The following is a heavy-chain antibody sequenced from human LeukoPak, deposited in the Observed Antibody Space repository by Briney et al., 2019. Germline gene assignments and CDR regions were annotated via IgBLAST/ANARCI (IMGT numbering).Heavy chain of an antibody. CDR3: ARPRDSGWSKTWDY. CDR1: GFTFSSYW. CDR2: IKQDGSEK. J-gene: IGHJ4*02. D-gene: IGHD6-13*01. Sequence: QPGGSLRLSCAGSGFTFSSYWMTWVRQAPGKGLEWVANIKQDGSEKYYVDSVKGRFTISRDNAKNSLYLEINSLRAEDTAVYYCARPRDSGWSKTWDYWGQGTLVTVSS. V-gene: IGHV3-7*03.